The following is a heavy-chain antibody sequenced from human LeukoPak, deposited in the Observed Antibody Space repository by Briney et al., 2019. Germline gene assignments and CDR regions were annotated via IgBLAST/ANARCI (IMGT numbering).Heavy chain of an antibody. D-gene: IGHD3-22*01. CDR2: IYYSGST. J-gene: IGHJ4*02. V-gene: IGHV4-39*01. CDR3: ASLPDSSGFDY. CDR1: GGSISSSRYY. Sequence: PSETLSLTCTVSGGSISSSRYYWGWIRQPPGKGLEWIGSIYYSGSTYYNPSLKSRVTISVDTSKNQFSLKLSSVTAADTAVYYCASLPDSSGFDYWGQGTLVTVSS.